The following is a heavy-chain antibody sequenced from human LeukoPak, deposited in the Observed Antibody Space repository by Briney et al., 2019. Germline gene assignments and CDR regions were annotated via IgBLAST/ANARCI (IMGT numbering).Heavy chain of an antibody. V-gene: IGHV4-39*01. J-gene: IGHJ4*02. Sequence: PSETLSLTCTVSGGSIRSSYYYWGWIRQPPGKGLEWIGSIYYSGSTYYNPSLKSRVTISVDTSKNQFSLKLSSVTAADTAVYYCASTIYSSSWYFDYWGQGTLVTVSS. D-gene: IGHD6-13*01. CDR1: GGSIRSSYYY. CDR2: IYYSGST. CDR3: ASTIYSSSWYFDY.